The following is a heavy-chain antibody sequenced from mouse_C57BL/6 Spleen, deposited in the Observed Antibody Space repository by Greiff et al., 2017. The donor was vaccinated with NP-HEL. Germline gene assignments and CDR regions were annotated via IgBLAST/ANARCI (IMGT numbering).Heavy chain of an antibody. CDR1: GFSLSTSGMG. V-gene: IGHV8-12*01. CDR2: IYWDDDK. J-gene: IGHJ2*01. CDR3: ARLPSYYFDY. Sequence: QVTLKECGPGILQSSQTLSLTCSFSGFSLSTSGMGVSWIRQPSGKGLEWLAHIYWDDDKRYNPSLKSRLTISKDTSRNQVFLKITSVDTADTATYYCARLPSYYFDYWGQGTTLTVSS. D-gene: IGHD5-5*01.